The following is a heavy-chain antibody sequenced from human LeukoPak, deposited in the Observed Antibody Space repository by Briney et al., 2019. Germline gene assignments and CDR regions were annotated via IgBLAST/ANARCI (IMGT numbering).Heavy chain of an antibody. D-gene: IGHD6-19*01. J-gene: IGHJ4*02. CDR2: IIPIFGTA. CDR1: GGTFSSYA. V-gene: IGHV1-69*05. Sequence: SVKVSCKASGGTFSSYAISWLRQAPGQGLEWMGRIIPIFGTANYAQKFQGRVTITTDESTSTAYMELSSLRSEDTAVYYCARDEEAVAGTKRFGYWGQGTLVTVSS. CDR3: ARDEEAVAGTKRFGY.